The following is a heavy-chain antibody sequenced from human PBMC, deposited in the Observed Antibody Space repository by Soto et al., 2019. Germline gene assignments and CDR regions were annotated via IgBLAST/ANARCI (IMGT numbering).Heavy chain of an antibody. D-gene: IGHD6-13*01. V-gene: IGHV1-46*03. CDR3: TRSIITTAGTDAFDL. CDR1: GYTFTSYY. J-gene: IGHJ3*01. Sequence: QVQLVQSGAEVKKPGASVRVSCKASGYTFTSYYIHWVRQAPGQGPEWMGMISPSSGGTDYAQKFQGRGTMTRDTSTSTVYMELSSLRSEDTAVYFCTRSIITTAGTDAFDLWGQGTLVTVSS. CDR2: ISPSSGGT.